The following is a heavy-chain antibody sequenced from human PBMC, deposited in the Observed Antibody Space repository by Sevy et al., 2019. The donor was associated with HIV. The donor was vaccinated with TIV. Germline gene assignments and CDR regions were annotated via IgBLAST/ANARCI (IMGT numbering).Heavy chain of an antibody. CDR3: ARVRAARPLSWFDP. CDR2: IYYSGST. V-gene: IGHV4-30-4*01. CDR1: GGSISSGDYY. Sequence: SETLSLTCTVSGGSISSGDYYWSWIRQPPGKGLEWIGYIYYSGSTYYNPSLKGRVTISVDTSKNQFSLKLSSVTAADTAVYYCARVRAARPLSWFDPWGQGTLVTVSS. D-gene: IGHD6-6*01. J-gene: IGHJ5*02.